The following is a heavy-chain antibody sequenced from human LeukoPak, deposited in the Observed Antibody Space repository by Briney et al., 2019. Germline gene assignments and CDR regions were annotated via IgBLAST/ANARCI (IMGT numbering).Heavy chain of an antibody. Sequence: GGSLRLSCAASGFTFSNDWMSWVRQAPGTGLEWVSVIYGGGSTYYADSVKGRLTISRHTPKNTLYLQMNSLRVEDTAVYYCASWPVGWYGEDSWGQGPLVTVSS. CDR1: GFTFSNDW. V-gene: IGHV3-53*01. J-gene: IGHJ4*02. D-gene: IGHD6-19*01. CDR3: ASWPVGWYGEDS. CDR2: IYGGGST.